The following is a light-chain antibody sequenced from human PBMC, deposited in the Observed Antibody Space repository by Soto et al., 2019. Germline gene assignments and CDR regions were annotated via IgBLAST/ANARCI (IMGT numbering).Light chain of an antibody. J-gene: IGKJ1*01. V-gene: IGKV3D-15*01. CDR3: QQYANWPPWT. Sequence: EIVMTQSPATLSVSPGERATLSCRASQSVSSNLAWYQQKPGQAPRLLIYGASIRATGIPARFSGSGSGTEFTLTISSLQSEDFAVYYCQQYANWPPWTFGQGTKVEI. CDR2: GAS. CDR1: QSVSSN.